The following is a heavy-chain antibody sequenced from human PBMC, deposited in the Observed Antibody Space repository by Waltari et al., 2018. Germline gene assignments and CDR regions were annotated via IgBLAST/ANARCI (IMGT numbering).Heavy chain of an antibody. J-gene: IGHJ4*02. D-gene: IGHD1-26*01. CDR1: GFTFTSYW. CDR2: ITSDGSTT. V-gene: IGHV3-74*01. Sequence: EVQLVESGGGLVQPGGSRRLSCAASGFTFTSYWRHWVRQAPGKGLVWLALITSDGSTTSYGDSVKGRFTISRDNAKNTLYLQMNSLRAEDTAVYYCSAGTVYWGQRILVTVSS. CDR3: SAGTVY.